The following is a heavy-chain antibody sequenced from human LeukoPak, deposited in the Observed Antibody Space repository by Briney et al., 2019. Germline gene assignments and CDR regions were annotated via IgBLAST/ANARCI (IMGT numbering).Heavy chain of an antibody. J-gene: IGHJ6*03. Sequence: ASVKVSCKASGYTFTSYYMHWVRQAPGQGLERMGIINPSGGSTSYAQKFQGRVTMTRDTSTSTVYMELSSLRSEDTAVYYCARDPGLFGDNGPGYYYYYMDVWGKGTTVTVSS. CDR1: GYTFTSYY. CDR3: ARDPGLFGDNGPGYYYYYMDV. CDR2: INPSGGST. D-gene: IGHD2-21*01. V-gene: IGHV1-46*01.